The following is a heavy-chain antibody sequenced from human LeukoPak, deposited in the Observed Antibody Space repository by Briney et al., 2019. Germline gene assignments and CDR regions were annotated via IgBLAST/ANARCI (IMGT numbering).Heavy chain of an antibody. Sequence: ASVNVSCKASGYTFTSYGISWVRQAPGQGLEWMGWISAYNGNTNYAQKLQGRVTITTDTSTSTAYMELRSLRSDDTAVYYCARDPNYDFWSGYWAFDIWGQGTMVTVSS. J-gene: IGHJ3*02. CDR3: ARDPNYDFWSGYWAFDI. V-gene: IGHV1-18*01. D-gene: IGHD3-3*01. CDR1: GYTFTSYG. CDR2: ISAYNGNT.